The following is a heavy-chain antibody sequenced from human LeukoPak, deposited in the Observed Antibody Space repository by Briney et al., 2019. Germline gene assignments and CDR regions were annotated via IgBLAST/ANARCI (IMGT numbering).Heavy chain of an antibody. V-gene: IGHV3-21*01. J-gene: IGHJ4*02. CDR1: GFTFSSYS. CDR3: ARLVWDTTMADGDIDS. D-gene: IGHD5-18*01. Sequence: GESLRLSCAASGFTFSSYSMSWVRQAPGKGLEWVSSISSASTYIYYADSVKGRFTISRDNAKNSLYLQMNSLRAEDTAMYYCARLVWDTTMADGDIDSWGQGTLVTVSS. CDR2: ISSASTYI.